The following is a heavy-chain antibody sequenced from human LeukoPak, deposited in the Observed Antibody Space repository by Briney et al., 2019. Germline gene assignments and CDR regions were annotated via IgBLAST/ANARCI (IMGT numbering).Heavy chain of an antibody. D-gene: IGHD2-2*01. V-gene: IGHV3-23*01. J-gene: IGHJ6*02. CDR2: ISGSGGGT. CDR1: GFTFNTYV. CDR3: ATVYSSSPLRPMDV. Sequence: PGGSLRLSCAVSGFTFNTYVMSWVRQAPGKGLEWVSAISGSGGGTYYVASVKGRFTISRGNSKNTLYLQMNSLRAEDTAVYYCATVYSSSPLRPMDVWGQGTTVTVSS.